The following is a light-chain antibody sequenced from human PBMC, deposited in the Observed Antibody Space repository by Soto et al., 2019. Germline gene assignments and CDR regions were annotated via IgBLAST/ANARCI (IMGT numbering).Light chain of an antibody. CDR1: SSDVGGYNY. Sequence: QSALTQPASVSGSPGQSITICCTGTSSDVGGYNYVSWYQQHPGKAPKLMIYEVSNRPSGVSNRFSGSKSGNTASLTISGLQAVDEADYFCSSDTSSSALFGGGTKLTVL. V-gene: IGLV2-14*01. CDR3: SSDTSSSAL. J-gene: IGLJ2*01. CDR2: EVS.